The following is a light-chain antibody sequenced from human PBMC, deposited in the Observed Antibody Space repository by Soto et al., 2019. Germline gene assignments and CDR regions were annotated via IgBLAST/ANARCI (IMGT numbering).Light chain of an antibody. V-gene: IGLV2-23*01. CDR3: CSYASSSTYV. Sequence: IACTGTSSDVGSYNLVSWFQHHPGKAPKLMIYEGNKRPSGVSNRFSGSKSGNTASLTISGLQAEDEADYYCCSYASSSTYVFGTGTKVTVL. CDR2: EGN. J-gene: IGLJ1*01. CDR1: SSDVGSYNL.